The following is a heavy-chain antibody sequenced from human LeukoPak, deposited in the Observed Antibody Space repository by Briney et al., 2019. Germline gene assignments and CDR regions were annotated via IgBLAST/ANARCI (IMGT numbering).Heavy chain of an antibody. J-gene: IGHJ4*02. CDR2: ISYSGST. D-gene: IGHD2-21*02. V-gene: IGHV4-59*01. CDR1: GAAISSYS. CDR3: ARAKDCGGDCYPFDY. Sequence: SETLSLTCAVSGAAISSYSWSWIRQPPGKGLEWVGDISYSGSTNYNPSLKSRVTISVDTSKNQFSLKLSSVTAADTAVYYCARAKDCGGDCYPFDYWGQGTLVTVSS.